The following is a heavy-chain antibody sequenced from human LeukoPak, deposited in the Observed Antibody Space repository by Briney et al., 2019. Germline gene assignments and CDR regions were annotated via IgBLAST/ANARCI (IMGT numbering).Heavy chain of an antibody. D-gene: IGHD3-10*01. J-gene: IGHJ4*02. Sequence: PGGSLRLSCAAAGFTFSSYAMHWVRQAPGKGLEWVAVISFDGSDKFYADSVKGRFTISRDNSRNTLYLQMNSLRAEDTAVCYCARDARISYYFGSGSYYFPDYWGQGTLVTVSS. CDR3: ARDARISYYFGSGSYYFPDY. V-gene: IGHV3-30*04. CDR1: GFTFSSYA. CDR2: ISFDGSDK.